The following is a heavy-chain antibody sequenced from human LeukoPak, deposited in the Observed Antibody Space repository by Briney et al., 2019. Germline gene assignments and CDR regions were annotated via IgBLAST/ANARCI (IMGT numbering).Heavy chain of an antibody. V-gene: IGHV4-39*01. D-gene: IGHD4-11*01. J-gene: IGHJ3*02. CDR1: GGSISSSNYY. Sequence: SETLSLTCTVSGGSISSSNYYWGWIRQPPGKGLEWIGSIYYSGSTYYNPSLKSRVTISVDTSKNQFSLKLNSVTAADTAVYYCASDYSNHDAFDIWGQGTMVTVSS. CDR3: ASDYSNHDAFDI. CDR2: IYYSGST.